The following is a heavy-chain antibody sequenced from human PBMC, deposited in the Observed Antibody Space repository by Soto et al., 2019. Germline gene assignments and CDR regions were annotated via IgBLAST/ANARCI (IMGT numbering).Heavy chain of an antibody. CDR1: GGSISSGDCC. CDR2: IYYSGST. D-gene: IGHD6-6*01. V-gene: IGHV4-30-4*01. Sequence: SETQCLTCTVSGGSISSGDCCWSWIKQPPGKGLEWIGYIYYSGSTYYNPSLKSRVTISVDTSKNQFSLKLSSVTAADTAVYYCARMDSSIAAPNLDYWGQGTLVTVSS. CDR3: ARMDSSIAAPNLDY. J-gene: IGHJ4*02.